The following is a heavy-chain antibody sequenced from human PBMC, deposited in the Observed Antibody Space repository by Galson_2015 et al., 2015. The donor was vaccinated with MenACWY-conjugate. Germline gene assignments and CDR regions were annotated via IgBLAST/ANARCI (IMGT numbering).Heavy chain of an antibody. J-gene: IGHJ6*02. Sequence: SLRLSCAASGFAFRDFCMHWVRQAPGKGPECVPRICAGGISIMYGDSVRGRFTISRDDAENTLYLQMDSLRADDTAVYFCVRGSSGWRGMDIWGQGTTVTVSS. D-gene: IGHD6-19*01. CDR3: VRGSSGWRGMDI. V-gene: IGHV3-74*03. CDR2: ICAGGISI. CDR1: GFAFRDFC.